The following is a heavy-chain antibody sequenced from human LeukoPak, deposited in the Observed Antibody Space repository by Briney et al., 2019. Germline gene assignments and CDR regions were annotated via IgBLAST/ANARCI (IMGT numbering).Heavy chain of an antibody. CDR3: AASLGIGYCSSTSCFGFDP. CDR1: GFTFTSSA. D-gene: IGHD2-2*03. J-gene: IGHJ5*02. CDR2: IVVGSGNT. Sequence: SVKVSCKASGFTFTSSAVQWVRQARGQRLEWIGWIVVGSGNTNYAQEFQERVTITRDMSTSTAYMELSSLRSEDTAVYYCAASLGIGYCSSTSCFGFDPWGQGTLVTVSS. V-gene: IGHV1-58*01.